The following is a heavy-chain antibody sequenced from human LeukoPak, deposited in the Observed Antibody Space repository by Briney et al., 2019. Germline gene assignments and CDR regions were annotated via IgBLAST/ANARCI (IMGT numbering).Heavy chain of an antibody. CDR2: IYYSGST. Sequence: GSLRLSCAASGFTFRDYYMGWIRQPPGKGLEWIGSIYYSGSTYYNPSLKSRVAISVDTSKNQFSLKLSSVTAADTAVYYCARVVRYSSSSDYWGQGTLVTVSS. D-gene: IGHD6-6*01. CDR1: GFTFRDYY. J-gene: IGHJ4*02. V-gene: IGHV4-38-2*01. CDR3: ARVVRYSSSSDY.